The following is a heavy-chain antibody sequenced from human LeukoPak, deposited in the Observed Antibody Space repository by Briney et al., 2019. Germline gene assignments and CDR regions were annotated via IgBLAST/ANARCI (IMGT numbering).Heavy chain of an antibody. V-gene: IGHV1-69*05. D-gene: IGHD6-19*01. Sequence: SVKVSRKASGGTFSSYAISWVRQAPGQGLECMGGIIPTFGTANYAQKFQGRVTITTDESTSTAYMELSSLRSEDTAVYYCARAPYSSGWYGQYNWFDPWGQGTLVTVSS. CDR2: IIPTFGTA. J-gene: IGHJ5*02. CDR3: ARAPYSSGWYGQYNWFDP. CDR1: GGTFSSYA.